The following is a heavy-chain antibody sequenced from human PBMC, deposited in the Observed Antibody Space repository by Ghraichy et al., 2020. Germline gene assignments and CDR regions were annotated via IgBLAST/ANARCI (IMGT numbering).Heavy chain of an antibody. CDR3: AREARYDYVWGSYRLGRFDY. CDR1: GFTFSSYG. Sequence: GGSLRLSCAASGFTFSSYGMHWVRQAPGKGLEWVAVIWYDGSNKYYADSVKGRFTISRDNSKNTLYLQMNSLRAEDTAVYYCAREARYDYVWGSYRLGRFDYWGQGTLVTVSS. V-gene: IGHV3-33*01. CDR2: IWYDGSNK. J-gene: IGHJ4*02. D-gene: IGHD3-16*02.